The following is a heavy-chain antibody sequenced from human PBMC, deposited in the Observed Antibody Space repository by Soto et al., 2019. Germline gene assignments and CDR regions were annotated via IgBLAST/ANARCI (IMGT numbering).Heavy chain of an antibody. CDR3: ARGLYGDYEIDY. D-gene: IGHD4-17*01. Sequence: SETLSLTCAVYGGSFSGYYWSWIRQPPGKGLEWSGEINHSGSTNYNPSLKSRVTISVDTSKNQFSLKLSSVTAADTAVYYCARGLYGDYEIDYSGQGTLVTVSS. V-gene: IGHV4-34*01. CDR1: GGSFSGYY. CDR2: INHSGST. J-gene: IGHJ4*02.